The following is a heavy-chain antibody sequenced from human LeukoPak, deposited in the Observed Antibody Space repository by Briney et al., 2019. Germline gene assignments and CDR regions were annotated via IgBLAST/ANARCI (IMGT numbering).Heavy chain of an antibody. J-gene: IGHJ3*02. Sequence: PGGSLRLSCAASGFTFSSYAMSWVRQAPGKGLEWVSAIIGSGGSTYYADSVKGRFTISRDNSKNTLYLQMNSLRAEDTAVYYCAKEFEYHYYDSSGYHDAFDIWGQGTMVTVSS. CDR3: AKEFEYHYYDSSGYHDAFDI. CDR2: IIGSGGST. CDR1: GFTFSSYA. D-gene: IGHD3-22*01. V-gene: IGHV3-23*01.